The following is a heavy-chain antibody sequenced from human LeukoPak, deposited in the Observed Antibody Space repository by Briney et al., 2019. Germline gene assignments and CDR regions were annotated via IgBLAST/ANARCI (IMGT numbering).Heavy chain of an antibody. CDR3: AKDYGYSSSWYDY. V-gene: IGHV3-9*01. Sequence: GRSLRLSCEASGFTFDDYGMHWVRQAPGRGLEWVSTISWNSASVGYVDSVKGRFTISRDNAKKTLYLQMNSLRPEDTALYYCAKDYGYSSSWYDYWGQGTLVTVSS. J-gene: IGHJ4*02. CDR1: GFTFDDYG. CDR2: ISWNSASV. D-gene: IGHD6-13*01.